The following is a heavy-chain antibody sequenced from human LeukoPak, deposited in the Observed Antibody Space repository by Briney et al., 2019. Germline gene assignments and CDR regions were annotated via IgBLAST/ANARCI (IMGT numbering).Heavy chain of an antibody. CDR3: ARVPLPYDYVWGSYRYYFDY. Sequence: SETLSLTCAVYGGSFSGYYWSWIRQPPGKGLEWIGEINHSGSTNYNPSLKSRVTISVDTSKNQLSLKLSSVTAADTAVYYCARVPLPYDYVWGSYRYYFDYWGQGTLVTVSS. CDR1: GGSFSGYY. CDR2: INHSGST. V-gene: IGHV4-34*01. J-gene: IGHJ4*02. D-gene: IGHD3-16*02.